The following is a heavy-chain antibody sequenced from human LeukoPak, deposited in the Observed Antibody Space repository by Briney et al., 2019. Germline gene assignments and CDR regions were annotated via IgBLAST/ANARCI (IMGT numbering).Heavy chain of an antibody. Sequence: PGRSLRLSCAASGFTFSSYGMHWVRQAPAKGLEWVAVISYDGSNKYYADSVKGRFTISRDNSKNTLYLQMNSLRAEDTAVYYCAKPTPTWMGDSSGLDYWGQGTLVTVSS. V-gene: IGHV3-30*18. J-gene: IGHJ4*02. CDR1: GFTFSSYG. CDR3: AKPTPTWMGDSSGLDY. CDR2: ISYDGSNK. D-gene: IGHD3-22*01.